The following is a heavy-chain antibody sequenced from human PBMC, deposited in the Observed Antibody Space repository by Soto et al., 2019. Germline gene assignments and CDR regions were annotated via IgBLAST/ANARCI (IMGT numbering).Heavy chain of an antibody. Sequence: SETLSLTCTVSGGSISSYFWNWIRQPPGGGLEWIGYISYTGNTNYNPSLKSRVTISVDTSKNQFSLNLSSVTAADTAVYYCATQSSGYYPPHYYYYVDVWGKGTTVTVSS. CDR2: ISYTGNT. CDR1: GGSISSYF. J-gene: IGHJ6*03. CDR3: ATQSSGYYPPHYYYYVDV. V-gene: IGHV4-59*08. D-gene: IGHD3-3*01.